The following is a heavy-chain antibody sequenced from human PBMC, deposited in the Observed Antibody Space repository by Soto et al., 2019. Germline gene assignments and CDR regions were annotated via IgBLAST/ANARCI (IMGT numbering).Heavy chain of an antibody. Sequence: PSETLSLTYAVYGGSFSGYYWSWIRQPPGKGLEWIGEINHSGSTNYNPSLKSRVTISVDTSKNQFSLKLSSVTAADTAVYYCARKIIVVVTAIRQRANWFDPWGQGTLVTV. V-gene: IGHV4-34*01. CDR3: ARKIIVVVTAIRQRANWFDP. J-gene: IGHJ5*02. CDR2: INHSGST. D-gene: IGHD2-21*02. CDR1: GGSFSGYY.